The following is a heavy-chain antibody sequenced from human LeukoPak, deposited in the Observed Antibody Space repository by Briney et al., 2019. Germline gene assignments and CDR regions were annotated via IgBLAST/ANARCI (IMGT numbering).Heavy chain of an antibody. J-gene: IGHJ5*02. CDR3: ARVKAGYSYGYWFDP. CDR2: IYYGGST. V-gene: IGHV4-59*01. D-gene: IGHD5-18*01. CDR1: GGSISSYY. Sequence: SETLSLTCTVSGGSISSYYWSWIRQPPGKGLEWIGYIYYGGSTNYNPSLKSRVTISVDTSKNQFSLKLSSVIAADTAVYYCARVKAGYSYGYWFDPWGQGTLVTVSS.